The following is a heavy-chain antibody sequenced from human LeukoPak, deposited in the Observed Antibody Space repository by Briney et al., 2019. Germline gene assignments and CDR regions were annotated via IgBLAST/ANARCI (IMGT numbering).Heavy chain of an antibody. CDR2: IYCSGST. J-gene: IGHJ4*02. CDR3: ARGPTSAPFDY. CDR1: GGSISSGGYY. V-gene: IGHV4-31*03. Sequence: PSETLSLTCTVSGGSISSGGYYWSWIRQHPGKGLEWIGYIYCSGSTYYNPSLKSRVTISVDTSKNQLSLKLSSVTAADTAVYYCARGPTSAPFDYWGQGTLVTVSS.